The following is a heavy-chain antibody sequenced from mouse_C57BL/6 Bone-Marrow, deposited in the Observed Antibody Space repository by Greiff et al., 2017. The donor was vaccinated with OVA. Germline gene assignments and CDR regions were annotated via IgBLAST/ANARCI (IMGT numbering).Heavy chain of an antibody. D-gene: IGHD1-1*01. Sequence: VKLVESGAELVRPGTSVKMSCKASGYTFTNYWIGWAKQRPGHGLEWIGDIYPGGGYTNYNEKFKGKATLTADKSSSTAYMQFSSLTSEDSDIYYCARYYYGSSYWYFDVWGTGTTVTVSS. J-gene: IGHJ1*03. V-gene: IGHV1-63*01. CDR1: GYTFTNYW. CDR2: IYPGGGYT. CDR3: ARYYYGSSYWYFDV.